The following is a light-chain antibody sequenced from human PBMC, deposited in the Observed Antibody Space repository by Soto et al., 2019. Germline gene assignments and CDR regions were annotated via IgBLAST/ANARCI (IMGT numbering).Light chain of an antibody. Sequence: IPLGQPPSAPPALSAGERAPLSCRASQRVSSDLAWYHQKPGQAPRLLIYDASNRATGIPARFSGSGSGTEFTLTISRLQSEDFAVYYCQQYSTSPPITFGQGTRLEIK. CDR3: QQYSTSPPIT. CDR1: QRVSSD. J-gene: IGKJ5*01. CDR2: DAS. V-gene: IGKV3D-15*01.